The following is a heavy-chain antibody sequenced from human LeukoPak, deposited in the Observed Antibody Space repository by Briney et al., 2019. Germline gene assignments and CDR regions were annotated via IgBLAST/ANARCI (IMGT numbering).Heavy chain of an antibody. Sequence: PGGSLRLSCVASGFTVSSNYMSWVRQAPGKGLEWVSVFYSGGGIYYTDSVKGRFTISRDNSKNTLYLQMNSLRAEDTAVYYCAKDRIAAAGIPHYFDYWGQGTLVTVSS. V-gene: IGHV3-53*01. CDR3: AKDRIAAAGIPHYFDY. CDR2: FYSGGGI. CDR1: GFTVSSNY. D-gene: IGHD6-13*01. J-gene: IGHJ4*02.